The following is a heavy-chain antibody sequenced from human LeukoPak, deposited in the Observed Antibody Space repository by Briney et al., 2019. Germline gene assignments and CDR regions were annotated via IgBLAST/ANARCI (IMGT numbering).Heavy chain of an antibody. D-gene: IGHD1-14*01. V-gene: IGHV3-23*01. CDR1: GFTFSSYA. J-gene: IGHJ6*03. Sequence: GGSLRLSCAASGFTFSSYAMSWVRQAPGKGLEWVSAISGSGGSTYYADSVKGRFTISRDNSKNTLYLQMNSLRAEDTAVYYCAKREFTGNRGYYYYMDVWGKGTTVTVSS. CDR2: ISGSGGST. CDR3: AKREFTGNRGYYYYMDV.